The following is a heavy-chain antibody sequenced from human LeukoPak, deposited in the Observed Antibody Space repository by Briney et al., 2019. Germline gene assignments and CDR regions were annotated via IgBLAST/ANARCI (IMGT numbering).Heavy chain of an antibody. D-gene: IGHD6-19*01. Sequence: PGRSLRLSCAASGFTFSSYAMHWVRQAPGKGLEWVAVISYDGSNKYYADSVKGRFTISRDNSKNTLYLQMNSLRAEDTAVYYCAKGLSGIAVAEYFQHWGQGTLVTVSS. CDR3: AKGLSGIAVAEYFQH. CDR1: GFTFSSYA. J-gene: IGHJ1*01. V-gene: IGHV3-30-3*01. CDR2: ISYDGSNK.